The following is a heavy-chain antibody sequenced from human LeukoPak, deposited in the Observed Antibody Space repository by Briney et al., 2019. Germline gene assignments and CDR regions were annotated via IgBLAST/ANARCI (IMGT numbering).Heavy chain of an antibody. CDR1: GGSISSSY. D-gene: IGHD3-22*01. Sequence: SETLSLTCTVSGGSISSSYWSWIRQPPGKGLEWIGYIYYSASTNYNPSLKSRVTISLDTSKNQFSLKLSSMTAADTAVYYCARSAYYYDGSDYYYFDYWGQGTLVTVSS. CDR2: IYYSAST. J-gene: IGHJ4*02. V-gene: IGHV4-59*01. CDR3: ARSAYYYDGSDYYYFDY.